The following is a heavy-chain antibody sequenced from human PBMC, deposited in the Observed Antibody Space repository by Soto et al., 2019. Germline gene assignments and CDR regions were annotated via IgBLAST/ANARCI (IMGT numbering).Heavy chain of an antibody. V-gene: IGHV1-46*01. CDR3: ARVYYDSSGYYLEPIAFDI. CDR2: INPSGGST. Sequence: ASVHVSCKASGYTFTSYYMHWVRQAPGQGLEWMGIINPSGGSTSYAQKFQGRVTMTRDTSTSTVYMELSSLRSEDTAVYYCARVYYDSSGYYLEPIAFDIWGQGTMVTVSS. CDR1: GYTFTSYY. D-gene: IGHD3-22*01. J-gene: IGHJ3*02.